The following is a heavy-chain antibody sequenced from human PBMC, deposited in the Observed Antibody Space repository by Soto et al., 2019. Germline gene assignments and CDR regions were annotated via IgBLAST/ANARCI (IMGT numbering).Heavy chain of an antibody. V-gene: IGHV3-30-3*01. CDR3: AREFSGDLYYYYGMDV. CDR2: ISYDGSNK. Sequence: PGGSLRLSCAASGFTFSSYAMHWVRQAPGKGLEWVAVISYDGSNKYYADSVKGRFTISRDNSKNTLYLQMNSLRAEDTAVYYCAREFSGDLYYYYGMDVWGQGTTVTVSS. CDR1: GFTFSSYA. J-gene: IGHJ6*02. D-gene: IGHD7-27*01.